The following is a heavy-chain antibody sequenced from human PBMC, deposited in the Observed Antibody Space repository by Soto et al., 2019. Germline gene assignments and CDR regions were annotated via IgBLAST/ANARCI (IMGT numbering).Heavy chain of an antibody. D-gene: IGHD6-19*01. CDR2: ISYSGDST. CDR3: AKDARALALAAYYLDY. Sequence: EVQLLESGGGLVQPGGSLRLSCAASGFTFNSYAMTWVRQAPGKGLEWVSAISYSGDSTYYAASVKGRFTISRDNSKNTLYLHMSSLRAEDTAVYYCAKDARALALAAYYLDYWGQRTLVTVSS. CDR1: GFTFNSYA. V-gene: IGHV3-23*01. J-gene: IGHJ4*02.